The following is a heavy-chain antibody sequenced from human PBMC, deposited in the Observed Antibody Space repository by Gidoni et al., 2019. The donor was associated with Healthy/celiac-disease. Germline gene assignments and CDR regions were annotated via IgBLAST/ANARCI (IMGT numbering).Heavy chain of an antibody. V-gene: IGHV3-15*01. CDR2: IKSKTDGGTT. CDR1: GFTFSNAW. Sequence: EVQLVESGGGLVKPGGSLRLSCAASGFTFSNAWMSWVRQAPGKGLEWVGRIKSKTDGGTTDYAAPVKGRFTISRDDSKNTLYLQMNSLKTEDTAVYYCTTDREVTYGGYFQHWGQGTLVTVSS. D-gene: IGHD2-21*02. J-gene: IGHJ1*01. CDR3: TTDREVTYGGYFQH.